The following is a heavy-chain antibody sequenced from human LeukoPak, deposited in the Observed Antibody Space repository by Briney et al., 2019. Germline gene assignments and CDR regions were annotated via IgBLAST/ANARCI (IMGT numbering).Heavy chain of an antibody. V-gene: IGHV1-8*03. CDR1: GYTFTSYD. CDR2: MNPNSGNT. D-gene: IGHD4-17*01. Sequence: GASVKVSFKASGYTFTSYDINWVRQATGQGLEWMGWMNPNSGNTGYAQKFQGRVTITSNTSISTAYMELSSLRSEDTAVYYCARADGLTVNQGYGYYYYMDVWGKGTTVTVSS. CDR3: ARADGLTVNQGYGYYYYMDV. J-gene: IGHJ6*03.